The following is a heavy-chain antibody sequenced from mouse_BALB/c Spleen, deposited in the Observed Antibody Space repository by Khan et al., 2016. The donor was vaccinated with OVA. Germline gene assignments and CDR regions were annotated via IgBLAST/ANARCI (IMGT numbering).Heavy chain of an antibody. Sequence: QVRLQQSGPELVKPGASVKISSKASGYTFTDYYINWVKQKPGQGLEWIGWIYPGTGDTQYNEKFKGKATLTVDTSSRTVYMQVSSLTSEDTAVYFCSRDVATEYFNFWGQGTTLTVSS. CDR1: GYTFTDYY. CDR3: SRDVATEYFNF. D-gene: IGHD1-2*01. V-gene: IGHV1-84*02. CDR2: IYPGTGDT. J-gene: IGHJ2*01.